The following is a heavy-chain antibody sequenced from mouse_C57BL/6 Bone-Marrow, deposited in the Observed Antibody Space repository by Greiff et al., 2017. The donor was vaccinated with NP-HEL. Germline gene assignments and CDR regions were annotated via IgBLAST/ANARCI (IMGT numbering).Heavy chain of an antibody. Sequence: EVQGVESGGDLVKPGGSLKLSCAASGFTFSSYGMSSVRQTPDKRLEWVATISSGGSYTYYPDSVKGRFTISRDNAKNTLYLQMSSLKSEDTAMYYCARRAYSNYGGDWFAYWGQGTLVTVSA. CDR1: GFTFSSYG. D-gene: IGHD2-5*01. CDR3: ARRAYSNYGGDWFAY. V-gene: IGHV5-6*01. J-gene: IGHJ3*01. CDR2: ISSGGSYT.